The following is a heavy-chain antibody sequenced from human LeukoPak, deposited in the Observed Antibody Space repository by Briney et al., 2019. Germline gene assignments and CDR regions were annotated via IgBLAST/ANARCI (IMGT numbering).Heavy chain of an antibody. J-gene: IGHJ4*02. Sequence: GGSLRLSCAASGFTLRSYWMSWVRQAPGKGLEWVANINQDGSERYYVDSVKGRFTISRDNAKNSLYLHMSSLRADDTAVYYCARDYGDDNWGQGTLVTVSS. CDR1: GFTLRSYW. D-gene: IGHD3-22*01. CDR2: INQDGSER. CDR3: ARDYGDDN. V-gene: IGHV3-7*01.